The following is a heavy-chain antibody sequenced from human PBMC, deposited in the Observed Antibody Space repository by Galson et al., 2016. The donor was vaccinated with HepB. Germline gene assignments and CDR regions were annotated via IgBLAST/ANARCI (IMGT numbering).Heavy chain of an antibody. D-gene: IGHD3-10*01. CDR3: ARVVHGSGSYWDK. J-gene: IGHJ4*02. CDR2: ISYDGSYE. Sequence: SLRLSCAASGFTFSSYAMHWVRQAPGKGLEWVAVISYDGSYESYAGAVKGRFTISRGNFKNTLYLHLNSLRAEETAVYYCARVVHGSGSYWDKWGQGTLVAVSS. V-gene: IGHV3-30*04. CDR1: GFTFSSYA.